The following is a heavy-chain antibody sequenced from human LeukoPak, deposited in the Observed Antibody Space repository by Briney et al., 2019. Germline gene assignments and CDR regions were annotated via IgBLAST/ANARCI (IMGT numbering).Heavy chain of an antibody. D-gene: IGHD6-6*01. Sequence: SETLSLTCTVSGGSISSSSYYWGWIRQPPGKGLEWIGSIYYTGSTYYNPSLKSRVTISVDTSKNQFSLKLSSVTAADTAVYNCARIQYSSSPVDYWGQGTLVTVSS. V-gene: IGHV4-39*01. CDR2: IYYTGST. J-gene: IGHJ4*02. CDR3: ARIQYSSSPVDY. CDR1: GGSISSSSYY.